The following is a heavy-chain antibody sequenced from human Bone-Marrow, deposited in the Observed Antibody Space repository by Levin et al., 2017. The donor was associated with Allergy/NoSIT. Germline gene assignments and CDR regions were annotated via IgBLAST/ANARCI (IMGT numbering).Heavy chain of an antibody. Sequence: PGGSLRLSCKVSGYSLSDLLMHWVRQAPGKGLEWMGGLDPDDDETAYAQKFEGRVIMTEDTPTDTAYMELTSLKSEDTAVYYCATVKSDSEVGAFDIWGQGTLVTVSS. CDR3: ATVKSDSEVGAFDI. CDR2: LDPDDDET. J-gene: IGHJ3*02. V-gene: IGHV1-24*01. CDR1: GYSLSDLL. D-gene: IGHD2-21*01.